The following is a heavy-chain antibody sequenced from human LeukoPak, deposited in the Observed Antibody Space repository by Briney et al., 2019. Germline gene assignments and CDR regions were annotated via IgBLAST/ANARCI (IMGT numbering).Heavy chain of an antibody. CDR1: GYTFTSYY. J-gene: IGHJ4*02. CDR2: INPSGGST. D-gene: IGHD2-21*02. V-gene: IGHV1-46*01. Sequence: GASVKVSRKASGYTFTSYYMHWVRQAPGQGLEWMGIINPSGGSTSYAQKFQGRVTMTRDMSTSTVYMELSSLRSEDTAVYYCARVGAYCGGDCYFAGSDYWGQGTLVTVSS. CDR3: ARVGAYCGGDCYFAGSDY.